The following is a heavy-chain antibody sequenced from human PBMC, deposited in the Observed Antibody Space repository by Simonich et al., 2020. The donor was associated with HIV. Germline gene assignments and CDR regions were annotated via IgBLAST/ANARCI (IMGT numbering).Heavy chain of an antibody. J-gene: IGHJ1*01. CDR2: IRSKAYGGTT. CDR1: GFTFGDYA. Sequence: EVQLLESGGGLVQPGRSLRLSCTASGFTFGDYAMSWFRQAPGKGLEWLGFIRSKAYGGTTEYAGSVKGRFTISRDDSKSIAYLQMNSLKTEDTAVYYCTSSDYDSSDYYYRYFQHWGQGTLVTVSS. D-gene: IGHD3-22*01. V-gene: IGHV3-49*03. CDR3: TSSDYDSSDYYYRYFQH.